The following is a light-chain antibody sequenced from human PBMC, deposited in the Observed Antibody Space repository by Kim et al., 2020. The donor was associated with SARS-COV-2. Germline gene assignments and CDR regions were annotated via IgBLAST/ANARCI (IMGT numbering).Light chain of an antibody. Sequence: SASVGDRVTITCRASQSISSWLAWYQQKPGKAPKLLIYDASSLESGVPSRFSGSGSATEFTLTISSLQPDDFATYYCQQYNSYWTFGQGTKVEIK. J-gene: IGKJ1*01. V-gene: IGKV1-5*01. CDR2: DAS. CDR3: QQYNSYWT. CDR1: QSISSW.